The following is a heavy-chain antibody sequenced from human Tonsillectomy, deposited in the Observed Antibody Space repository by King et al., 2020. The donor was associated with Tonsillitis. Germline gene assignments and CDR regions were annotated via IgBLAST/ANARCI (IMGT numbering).Heavy chain of an antibody. CDR1: GGTFSNYG. J-gene: IGHJ1*01. D-gene: IGHD6-19*01. CDR3: ATGIAVPQYFQH. CDR2: IISIFGTA. Sequence: QLVQSGAEVRKPGSSVKVSCKASGGTFSNYGISWVRQAPGQGLEWMAGIISIFGTAHYAQTFKGRVTITADESTSTAYMELSSLRSEDTAFFYCATGIAVPQYFQHWGQGTLVTVSS. V-gene: IGHV1-69*12.